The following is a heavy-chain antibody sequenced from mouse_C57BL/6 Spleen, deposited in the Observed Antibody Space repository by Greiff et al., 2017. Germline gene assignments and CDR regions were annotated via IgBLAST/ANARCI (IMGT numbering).Heavy chain of an antibody. V-gene: IGHV3-6*01. CDR2: ISYDGSN. J-gene: IGHJ3*01. CDR3: ARDDWDWFAY. Sequence: EVKLMESGPGLVKPSQSLSLTCSVTGYSITSGYYWNWIRQFPGNKLEWMGYISYDGSNNYNPSLKNRISITLDTSKNQFFLKLNSVTTEDTATYYCARDDWDWFAYWGQGTLVTVSA. D-gene: IGHD4-1*01. CDR1: GYSITSGYY.